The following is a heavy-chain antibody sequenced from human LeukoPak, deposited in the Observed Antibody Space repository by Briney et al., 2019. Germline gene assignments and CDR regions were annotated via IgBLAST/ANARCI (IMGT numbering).Heavy chain of an antibody. CDR3: AKGAHPDY. Sequence: GRSLRLSCAASGFTFSNYGMHWVRQAPGKGLEWVALISYDGSNKYYADSVKGRFTISRDNSNNTLYLQMNSLRAEDTAVYYCAKGAHPDYWGQGTLVTVSS. V-gene: IGHV3-30*18. CDR2: ISYDGSNK. J-gene: IGHJ4*02. CDR1: GFTFSNYG.